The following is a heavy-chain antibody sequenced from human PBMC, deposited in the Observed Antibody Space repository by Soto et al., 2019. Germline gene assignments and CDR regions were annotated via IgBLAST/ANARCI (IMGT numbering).Heavy chain of an antibody. CDR1: GGSISSGGYY. Sequence: QVQLQESGPGLVKPSQTLSLTCTVSGGSISSGGYYWSWVRQHPGKGLEWIGYIYYSGSTYYNPSLKIRVTIPVDTSKNQSALKLSSVTAAVTAVYYCARVPRGSSWYGYFDYWGQGTLVTVSS. CDR3: ARVPRGSSWYGYFDY. V-gene: IGHV4-31*03. CDR2: IYYSGST. J-gene: IGHJ4*02. D-gene: IGHD6-13*01.